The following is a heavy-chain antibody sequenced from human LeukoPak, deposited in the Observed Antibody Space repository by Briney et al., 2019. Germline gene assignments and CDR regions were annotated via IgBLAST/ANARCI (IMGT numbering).Heavy chain of an antibody. CDR3: AKGANYYDSSGYHNFDY. CDR1: GFTFSSYG. D-gene: IGHD3-22*01. CDR2: ISYDGSNK. J-gene: IGHJ4*02. V-gene: IGHV3-30*18. Sequence: GGSLRLSCAASGFTFSSYGMHWVRQAPGKGLEWVAVISYDGSNKYYADSVKGRFTISRDNSRNTLYLQMNSLRAEDTAVYYCAKGANYYDSSGYHNFDYWGQGTLVTVSS.